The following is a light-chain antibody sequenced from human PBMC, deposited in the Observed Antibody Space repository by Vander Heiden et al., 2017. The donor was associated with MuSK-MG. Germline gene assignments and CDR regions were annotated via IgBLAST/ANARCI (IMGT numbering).Light chain of an antibody. CDR3: QLCDSSRGGVV. Sequence: QSVLTQPPSLSGAPGQRVTISCTGSSSSVGARYGVHWYQQLPGTAPKLLIYGDSNRPLGVPDRFSGSRSGNTASLTINGVQAEDEADYYCQLCDSSRGGVVFGTGTKLTVL. V-gene: IGLV1-40*01. J-gene: IGLJ2*01. CDR2: GDS. CDR1: SSSVGARYG.